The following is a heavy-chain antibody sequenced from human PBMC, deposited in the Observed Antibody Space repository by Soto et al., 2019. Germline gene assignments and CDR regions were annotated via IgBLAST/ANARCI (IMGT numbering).Heavy chain of an antibody. J-gene: IGHJ5*02. Sequence: SGSLALTCTVFCESVSNSAYYWVWILQSPGKRLERIGSVSIIGSKYYNPSLRSRATFSVNPSKTLISLKLMSVTATDTAVNYCARSSTWQGGDWFGPWGEGTLVTVSS. D-gene: IGHD6-6*01. CDR2: VSIIGSK. CDR1: CESVSNSAYY. CDR3: ARSSTWQGGDWFGP. V-gene: IGHV4-39*01.